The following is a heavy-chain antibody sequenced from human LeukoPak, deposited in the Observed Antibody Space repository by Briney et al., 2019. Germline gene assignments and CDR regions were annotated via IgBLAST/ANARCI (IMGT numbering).Heavy chain of an antibody. Sequence: PGGSLRLSCAASGFIFSTFVMHWVRQAPGKGLEWVAVIRPDGSHISYVDPVEGRFTISRDNSNNMLYLQMNSLRAEDTALYYCLREVDWKCAFDYWGRGTLVTVSS. D-gene: IGHD3/OR15-3a*01. CDR3: LREVDWKCAFDY. CDR1: GFIFSTFV. V-gene: IGHV3-33*01. J-gene: IGHJ4*02. CDR2: IRPDGSHI.